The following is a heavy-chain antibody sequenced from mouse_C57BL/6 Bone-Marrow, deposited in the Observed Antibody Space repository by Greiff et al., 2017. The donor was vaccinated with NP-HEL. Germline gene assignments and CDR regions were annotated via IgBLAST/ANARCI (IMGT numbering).Heavy chain of an antibody. CDR2: INPSSGYT. CDR1: GYTFTSYW. CDR3: ARPPSLRYFDV. V-gene: IGHV1-7*01. J-gene: IGHJ1*03. Sequence: VQLQQSGAELAKPGASVKLSCKASGYTFTSYWMHWVKQRPGQGLEWIGYINPSSGYTKYNQKFKDKATLTADKSSSTAYMQLNSLTYEDSAVYYCARPPSLRYFDVWGTGTTVTVSS.